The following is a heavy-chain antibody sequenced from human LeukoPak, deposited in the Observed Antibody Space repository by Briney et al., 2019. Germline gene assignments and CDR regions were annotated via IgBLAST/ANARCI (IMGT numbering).Heavy chain of an antibody. Sequence: SETLSLTCAVYGGSFSGYYWSWIRQPPGKGLEWIGEINHSGSTSYNPSLKSRVTISVDTSKNQFSLKLSSVTAADTAVYYCARGMTVVTPSPLVAFDIWGQGTMVTVSS. D-gene: IGHD4-23*01. CDR1: GGSFSGYY. CDR3: ARGMTVVTPSPLVAFDI. V-gene: IGHV4-34*01. J-gene: IGHJ3*02. CDR2: INHSGST.